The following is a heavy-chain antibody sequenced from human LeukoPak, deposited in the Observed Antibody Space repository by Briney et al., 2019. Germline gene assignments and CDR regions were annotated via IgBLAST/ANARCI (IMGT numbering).Heavy chain of an antibody. CDR3: ANQKPNWFDP. CDR1: GYTFTSFY. V-gene: IGHV1-46*01. Sequence: GASVKVSCKASGYTFTSFYMQWVRQAPGQGLEWMGIINPSGGSTNYAQKFQGRVTITADESTSTAYMELSSLRSDDTAVLYCANQKPNWFDPWGQGTLVTVSS. J-gene: IGHJ5*02. D-gene: IGHD1-14*01. CDR2: INPSGGST.